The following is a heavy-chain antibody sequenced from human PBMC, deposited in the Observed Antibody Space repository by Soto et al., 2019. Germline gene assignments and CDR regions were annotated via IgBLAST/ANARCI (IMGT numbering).Heavy chain of an antibody. CDR3: ARDLGIAAATDDY. CDR1: GYTLTELS. Sequence: ASVKVSCKVSGYTLTELSMHWVRQAPGKGLEWMGGFDPEDGETIYAQKFQGRVTMTTDTSTSTAYMELRSLRSDDTAVYYCARDLGIAAATDDYWGQGTLVTVSS. D-gene: IGHD6-13*01. J-gene: IGHJ4*02. CDR2: FDPEDGET. V-gene: IGHV1-24*01.